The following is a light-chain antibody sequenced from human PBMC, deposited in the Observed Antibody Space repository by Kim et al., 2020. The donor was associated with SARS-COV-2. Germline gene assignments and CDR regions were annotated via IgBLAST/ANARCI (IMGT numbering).Light chain of an antibody. CDR3: QQYGTSPLT. CDR2: GTS. Sequence: YPGERGHPACRASQRISSTYLAWYQQKPGQAPRRLIYGTSNRATGIPDRFSGSGSGTDFTLTINRMEPEDVAVYYCQQYGTSPLTFGGGTKVDIK. J-gene: IGKJ4*01. CDR1: QRISSTY. V-gene: IGKV3-20*01.